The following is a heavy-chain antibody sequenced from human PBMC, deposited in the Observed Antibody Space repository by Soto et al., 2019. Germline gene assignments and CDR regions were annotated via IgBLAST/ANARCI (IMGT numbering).Heavy chain of an antibody. Sequence: EVQLLESGGSLVQPGGSLRLSCAASGFTFSTFAMNWVRQAPGEGLEWVSSISGSGGNTQYADSVKGRVTISRDNSKNTLYLQMTTLRAEDTAVYYCAKWEVLMTTSGRWLNWFAPWGQGIRVIVSS. CDR2: ISGSGGNT. D-gene: IGHD3-10*01. CDR1: GFTFSTFA. V-gene: IGHV3-23*01. J-gene: IGHJ5*02. CDR3: AKWEVLMTTSGRWLNWFAP.